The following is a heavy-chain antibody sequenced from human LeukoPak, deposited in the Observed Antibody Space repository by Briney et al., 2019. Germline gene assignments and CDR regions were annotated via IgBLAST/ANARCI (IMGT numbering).Heavy chain of an antibody. CDR3: ARAPYYDSSGYYPYYYYAMDV. CDR1: GVSISNYY. J-gene: IGHJ6*02. Sequence: SETLSLTCSVSGVSISNYYWTWIRQPPGKGLEWVGYVYYSGNTNYNPSLKSRVTISVDRSKNQFSLKLSSVTAADTAVYYCARAPYYDSSGYYPYYYYAMDVWGQGTTVTVSS. V-gene: IGHV4-59*12. D-gene: IGHD3-22*01. CDR2: VYYSGNT.